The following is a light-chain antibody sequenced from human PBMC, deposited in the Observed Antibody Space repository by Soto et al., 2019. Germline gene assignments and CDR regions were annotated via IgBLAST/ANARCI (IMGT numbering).Light chain of an antibody. CDR3: QQGDKFPLT. CDR1: QGISSS. Sequence: DIQMTQSPPSVSASVGANVTVSCRASQGISSSFAWYQQKPGKAPKLLIYGASTVQSGVPSRVSGSGSATDLTITIRSLQPEDFATYYCQQGDKFPLTFGQGTMVDI. V-gene: IGKV1-12*01. CDR2: GAS. J-gene: IGKJ2*01.